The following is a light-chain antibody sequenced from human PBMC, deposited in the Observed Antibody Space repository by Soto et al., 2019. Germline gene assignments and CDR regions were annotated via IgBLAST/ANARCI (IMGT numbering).Light chain of an antibody. CDR2: RNS. Sequence: QSVLTQPPSASGTPGQRVTISCSGSSSNIGKNYVYWYHQVPGTAPKLLIYRNSQRPSGVPDRLSGSKSGTSASLAISGLRSEDEADYYCAAWDDSLSGPVFGTGTKLTVL. CDR1: SSNIGKNY. J-gene: IGLJ1*01. V-gene: IGLV1-47*01. CDR3: AAWDDSLSGPV.